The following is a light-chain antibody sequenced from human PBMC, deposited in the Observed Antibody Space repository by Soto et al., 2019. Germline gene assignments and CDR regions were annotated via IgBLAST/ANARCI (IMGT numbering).Light chain of an antibody. CDR1: QSVSRN. V-gene: IGKV3-15*01. CDR2: GAS. CDR3: QQYNNWPPLT. J-gene: IGKJ5*01. Sequence: IVMTQSPATLSVSLGERATLSCRASQSVSRNLAWYQQKPGQAPRLLIYGASTRATGIPARFSGSGSGTEFTLTISSLQSEDFAVYYCQQYNNWPPLTFGQGTRLEIK.